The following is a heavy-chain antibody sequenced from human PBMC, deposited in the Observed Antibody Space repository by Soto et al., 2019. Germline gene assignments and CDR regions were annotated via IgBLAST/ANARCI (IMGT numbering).Heavy chain of an antibody. J-gene: IGHJ4*02. D-gene: IGHD1-26*01. V-gene: IGHV1-69*12. CDR1: GGTFSSYA. CDR2: IIPIFGTA. Sequence: QVQLVQSGAEVKKPGSSVKVSCKASGGTFSSYAISWVRQAPGQGLEWMGGIIPIFGTANYAQKFQGRVTITADESTSTAYMELSSLRSEDTAVYYCASDGVGARPRNFDYWGQGTLVTVSS. CDR3: ASDGVGARPRNFDY.